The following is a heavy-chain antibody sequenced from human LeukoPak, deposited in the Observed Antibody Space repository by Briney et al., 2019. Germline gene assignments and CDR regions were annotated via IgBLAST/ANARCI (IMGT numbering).Heavy chain of an antibody. CDR3: ARRGAAADYYYGMDV. V-gene: IGHV5-51*01. J-gene: IGHJ6*02. Sequence: GESLQISCKGSGYRFTNYWIAWVRPMPGKGLEWMGIIYPGDSDTRYNPSFQGQVTISADKSISTAYLQWSSLKASDTAMYCGARRGAAADYYYGMDVWGQGTTVTVSS. CDR1: GYRFTNYW. CDR2: IYPGDSDT. D-gene: IGHD6-13*01.